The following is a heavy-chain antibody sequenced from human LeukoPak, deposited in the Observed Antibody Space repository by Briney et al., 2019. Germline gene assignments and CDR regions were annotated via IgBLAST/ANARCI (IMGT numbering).Heavy chain of an antibody. J-gene: IGHJ6*02. V-gene: IGHV4-4*02. CDR1: VGSISSGNW. Sequence: PSGTLSLTCAVSVGSISSGNWWTWVRQCPGKGLEWIGEIYHNGTLNYNPSLKSRVTISADSFKTHFSLKLTSVTAADTAVYYCATAPILRGEGGEHYKYGMDVWGQGTTVIVSS. CDR2: IYHNGTL. CDR3: ATAPILRGEGGEHYKYGMDV. D-gene: IGHD2-2*02.